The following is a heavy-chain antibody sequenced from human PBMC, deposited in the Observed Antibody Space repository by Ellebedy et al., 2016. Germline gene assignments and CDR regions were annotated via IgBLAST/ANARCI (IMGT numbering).Heavy chain of an antibody. V-gene: IGHV3-74*01. Sequence: GESLKISCAASGFTFSSYWMHWVRQAPGKGLVWVSRIKNDGSSIGYAESVKGRFTISRDNAKNTLYLQMNSLRAEDTAVYYCAREISNYAGDCLGYWGQGTLVTVSS. D-gene: IGHD3-16*01. CDR1: GFTFSSYW. J-gene: IGHJ4*02. CDR2: IKNDGSSI. CDR3: AREISNYAGDCLGY.